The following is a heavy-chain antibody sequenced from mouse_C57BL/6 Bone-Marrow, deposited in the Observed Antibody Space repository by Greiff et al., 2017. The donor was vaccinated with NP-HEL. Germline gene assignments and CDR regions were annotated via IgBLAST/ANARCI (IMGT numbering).Heavy chain of an antibody. CDR1: GFTFSDYG. V-gene: IGHV5-17*01. Sequence: EVKLVESGGGLVKPGGSLKLSCAASGFTFSDYGMHWVRQAPEKGLEWVAYISSGSSTIYYADTVKGRFPISRDNAKNTLFLQMTSLRSADTDMYYCAMRGGAVGFDYWGQGTTLTVSS. J-gene: IGHJ2*01. CDR2: ISSGSSTI. CDR3: AMRGGAVGFDY.